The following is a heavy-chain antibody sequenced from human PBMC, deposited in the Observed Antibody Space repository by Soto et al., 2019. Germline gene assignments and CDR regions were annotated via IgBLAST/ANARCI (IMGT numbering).Heavy chain of an antibody. J-gene: IGHJ5*02. CDR1: GDSINSADYY. Sequence: QVQLQESGPGLMKPSQTLSLTCTVSGDSINSADYYWSWIRQPPGKGLEWIGHIYYSGSTYYTPSLKSRVNISIDTSKNQFSLKMTSVTVADTAVYYCARDRGSSWMYKWFDPWGQGTQVTVSS. V-gene: IGHV4-30-4*01. D-gene: IGHD6-13*01. CDR2: IYYSGST. CDR3: ARDRGSSWMYKWFDP.